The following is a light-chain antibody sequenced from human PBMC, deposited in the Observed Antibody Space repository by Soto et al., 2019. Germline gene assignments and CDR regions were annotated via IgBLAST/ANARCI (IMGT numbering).Light chain of an antibody. Sequence: EILLTQSPGTLSLSPGERATLSCRASQSVSSSYLAWYQQKPGQAPRLLIYGASSRATGIPDRFSGSGSGTDFTLTISRLEPEDFAVYYCQQYGSLPFGQGTKVDIK. CDR2: GAS. CDR3: QQYGSLP. V-gene: IGKV3-20*01. CDR1: QSVSSSY. J-gene: IGKJ1*01.